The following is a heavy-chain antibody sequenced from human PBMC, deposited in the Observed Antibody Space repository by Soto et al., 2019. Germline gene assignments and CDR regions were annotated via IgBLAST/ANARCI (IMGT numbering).Heavy chain of an antibody. V-gene: IGHV1-18*01. CDR2: ISGYNGNT. Sequence: GAPVKVSCKASGYTFRSYGISLVRQAPGQGVEWMGWISGYNGNTHYSQKFQGKVTMTTDTSTSTAYMELRNLRSDDTAVYYCAKADSNYAGRFSYYYIDVRATGTMVTVSS. D-gene: IGHD4-4*01. CDR1: GYTFRSYG. CDR3: AKADSNYAGRFSYYYIDV. J-gene: IGHJ6*03.